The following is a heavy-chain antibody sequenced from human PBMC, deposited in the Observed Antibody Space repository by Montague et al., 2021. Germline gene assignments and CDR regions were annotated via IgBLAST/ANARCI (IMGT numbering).Heavy chain of an antibody. J-gene: IGHJ4*02. CDR3: ARAGPRTYGGDSFDY. Sequence: SETLSLTCTVSGGSISSFPFYWGWIRQSPGKGLEWIGSNYYRGNTYYSPSLKSRVSLSIDTSKNQFSLKMNSVTAADTAVYYCARAGPRTYGGDSFDYWGQGALVTVSS. D-gene: IGHD3-10*01. V-gene: IGHV4-39*01. CDR2: NYYRGNT. CDR1: GGSISSFPFY.